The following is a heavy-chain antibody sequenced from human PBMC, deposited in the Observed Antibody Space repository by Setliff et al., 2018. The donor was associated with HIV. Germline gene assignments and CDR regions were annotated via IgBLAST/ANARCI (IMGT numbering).Heavy chain of an antibody. CDR1: GGSISSHY. CDR2: IYYSGRT. CDR3: ARHPTNWGSTGYYYYYMDV. J-gene: IGHJ6*03. D-gene: IGHD7-27*01. Sequence: ASETLSLTCTVSGGSISSHYWSWIRQPPGKGLEWIGYIYYSGRTNYNPSLKSRVTISVDTSKNQFSLKLTSVTAADTAVYYCARHPTNWGSTGYYYYYMDVWGKGTTVTVSS. V-gene: IGHV4-59*08.